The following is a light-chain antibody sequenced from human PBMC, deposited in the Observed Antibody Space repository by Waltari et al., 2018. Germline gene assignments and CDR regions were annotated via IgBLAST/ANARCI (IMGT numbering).Light chain of an antibody. J-gene: IGLJ1*01. Sequence: QSALPQPRSVSGSPGQSVTIPCTGTSSDIGGYDYVSWYQQHPGKAPKLFIYDVTKRPSGVPDRFSGSRSGTTASLTISGLQPEDEADYYCCSYAGGSYVFGTGTKVTVL. V-gene: IGLV2-11*01. CDR2: DVT. CDR1: SSDIGGYDY. CDR3: CSYAGGSYV.